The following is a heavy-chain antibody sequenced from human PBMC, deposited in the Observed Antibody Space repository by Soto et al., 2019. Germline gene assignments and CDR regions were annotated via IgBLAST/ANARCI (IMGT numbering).Heavy chain of an antibody. V-gene: IGHV4-31*03. D-gene: IGHD3-22*01. CDR2: IYYSGST. J-gene: IGHJ3*02. Sequence: PSETLSLTCTVSGGSISSGGYYWSWIRQHPGKGLEWIGYIYYSGSTYYNPSLKSRVTISVDTSKNQFSLKLSSVTAADTAVYYCARGQGPYYYDSSGPPTGAFDIWGQGTMVTVS. CDR3: ARGQGPYYYDSSGPPTGAFDI. CDR1: GGSISSGGYY.